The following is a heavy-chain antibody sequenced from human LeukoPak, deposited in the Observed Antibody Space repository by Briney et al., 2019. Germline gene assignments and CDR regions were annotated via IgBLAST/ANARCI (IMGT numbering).Heavy chain of an antibody. D-gene: IGHD6-19*01. CDR1: GFTFDDYA. Sequence: PGGSLRLSCAASGFTFDDYAMHWVRQAPGKGLEWVSGISWNSGSIGYADSVKGRFTISRDNSKNALYLQMNSLRVEDTARYYCARDQQWAVAQNYYYVMDVWGQGTTVTVSS. CDR2: ISWNSGSI. J-gene: IGHJ6*02. V-gene: IGHV3-9*01. CDR3: ARDQQWAVAQNYYYVMDV.